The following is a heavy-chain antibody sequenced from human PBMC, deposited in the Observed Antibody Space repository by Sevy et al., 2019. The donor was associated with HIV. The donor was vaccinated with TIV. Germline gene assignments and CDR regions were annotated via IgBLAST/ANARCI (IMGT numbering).Heavy chain of an antibody. CDR2: ISYEGTET. V-gene: IGHV3-30-3*01. J-gene: IGHJ4*01. CDR1: GFAFSSHA. Sequence: GESLKISCAASGFAFSSHAMHWVRQAPGKGLEWVAVISYEGTETFYAASVEGQFTVPRDNSKNMLSLQINSLRPEDTAVYYCARDGGYSIKWYPLYWGHGTLVTVSS. CDR3: ARDGGYSIKWYPLY. D-gene: IGHD6-13*01.